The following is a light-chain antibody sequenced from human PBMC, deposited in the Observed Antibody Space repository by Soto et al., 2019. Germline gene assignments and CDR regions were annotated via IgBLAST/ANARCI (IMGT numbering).Light chain of an antibody. CDR1: QSISSY. Sequence: DIQMTQSPSSLSASVGDRVTITCRASQSISSYLNWYQQKPGKAPKLLIYAASSLQSGVPSRFSGSGSGTDFILTIRSLQPEDFASYYCQQSYSTPPTFGQGTKVDIK. CDR3: QQSYSTPPT. CDR2: AAS. V-gene: IGKV1-39*01. J-gene: IGKJ1*01.